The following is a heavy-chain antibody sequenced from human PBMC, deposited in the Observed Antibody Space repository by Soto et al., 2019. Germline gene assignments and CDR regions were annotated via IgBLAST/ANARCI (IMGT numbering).Heavy chain of an antibody. CDR2: IRSKAYGGTT. D-gene: IGHD6-13*01. CDR3: TIEYSSSLYYFDY. Sequence: GGSLRLSCTASGFTFGDYAMSWFRQAPGKGLEWVGFIRSKAYGGTTEYAASVKGRFTISRDDSKSIAYLQMNSLKTEDTAVYYCTIEYSSSLYYFDYWGQGTLVTVSS. V-gene: IGHV3-49*03. CDR1: GFTFGDYA. J-gene: IGHJ4*02.